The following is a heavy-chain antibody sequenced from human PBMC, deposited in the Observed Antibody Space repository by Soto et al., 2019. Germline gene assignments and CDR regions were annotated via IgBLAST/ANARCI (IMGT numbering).Heavy chain of an antibody. V-gene: IGHV3-7*01. CDR2: IKQDGSEK. Sequence: RGSLRLSCAASGFTFSSYWMSWVRQAPGKGLEWVANIKQDGSEKYYVDSVKGRFTISRDNAKNSLYLQMNSLRAEDTAVYYCAREEPDTYYDYIWGSYRPYYFDYWGQGTLVTVSS. CDR1: GFTFSSYW. D-gene: IGHD3-16*02. CDR3: AREEPDTYYDYIWGSYRPYYFDY. J-gene: IGHJ4*02.